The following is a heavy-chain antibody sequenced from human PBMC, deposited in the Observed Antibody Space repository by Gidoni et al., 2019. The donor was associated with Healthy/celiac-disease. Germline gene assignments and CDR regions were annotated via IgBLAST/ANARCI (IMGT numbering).Heavy chain of an antibody. CDR3: ARASTVTAEYFQH. D-gene: IGHD4-17*01. V-gene: IGHV4-59*01. Sequence: QVQLQESGPGLVKPSETLSLTCTVSGGSISSYYWSWIRQPPVKGLEWIGYIYYSGSPNYNPSLKSRVTISVDTSKNQFSLKLSSVTAADTAVYYCARASTVTAEYFQHWGQGTLVTVSS. CDR1: GGSISSYY. CDR2: IYYSGSP. J-gene: IGHJ1*01.